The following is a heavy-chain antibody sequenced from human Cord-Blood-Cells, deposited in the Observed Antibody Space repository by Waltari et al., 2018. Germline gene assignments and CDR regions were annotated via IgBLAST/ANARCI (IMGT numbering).Heavy chain of an antibody. CDR2: IKSKTDGGTT. V-gene: IGHV3-15*01. CDR3: TTDIVVPAANAFDI. CDR1: GFTFSNTW. D-gene: IGHD2-2*01. J-gene: IGHJ3*02. Sequence: EVQLVESGGGLVTPGGSLRLSCAASGFTFSNTWMSWFRQAPGKGLEWVGRIKSKTDGGTTDYAAPVKGRFTISRDDSKNTLYLQMNSLKTEDTAVYYCTTDIVVPAANAFDIWGQGTMVTVSS.